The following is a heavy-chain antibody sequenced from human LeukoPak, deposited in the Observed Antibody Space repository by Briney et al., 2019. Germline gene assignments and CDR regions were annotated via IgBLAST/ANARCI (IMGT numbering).Heavy chain of an antibody. CDR2: FFLSGST. D-gene: IGHD6-13*01. CDR3: VRTREYSSTWYFDY. J-gene: IGHJ4*02. CDR1: GGSIRSYY. V-gene: IGHV4-59*01. Sequence: SETLSLTCTVSGGSIRSYYWGWIRQPPGKGLEWIGHFFLSGSTTHNPSLKSRVTISVDTSKNQFSMKITSVTAADTAVYYCVRTREYSSTWYFDYWGQGILVTVSS.